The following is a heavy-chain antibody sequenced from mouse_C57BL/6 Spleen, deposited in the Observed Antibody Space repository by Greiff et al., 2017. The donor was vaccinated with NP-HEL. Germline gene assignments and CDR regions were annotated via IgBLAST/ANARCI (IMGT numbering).Heavy chain of an antibody. D-gene: IGHD1-1*01. CDR2: IDPNSGGT. CDR3: ARGPITTVVATDWYFDV. Sequence: VQLQQPGAELVKPGASVKLSCKASGYTFTSYWMHWVKQRPGRGLEWIGRIDPNSGGTKYNEKFKSKATLTVDKPSSTAYMQLSSLTSEDSAVYYCARGPITTVVATDWYFDVWGTGTTVTVSS. J-gene: IGHJ1*03. V-gene: IGHV1-72*01. CDR1: GYTFTSYW.